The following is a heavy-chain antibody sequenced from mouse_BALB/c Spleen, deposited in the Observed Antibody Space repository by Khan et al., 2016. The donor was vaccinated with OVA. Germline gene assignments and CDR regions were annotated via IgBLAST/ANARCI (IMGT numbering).Heavy chain of an antibody. CDR3: AREWAAWFPY. J-gene: IGHJ3*01. Sequence: QVQLQQSGAELARPGASVTLSCKASGYTFTDYYINWMRQRTGQGLEWIGEIYPGSDNTYYNEKFKGKATLTADKSSSTAYMQLSRLTSEDSAVYFCAREWAAWFPYWGQGTLVTVSA. CDR1: GYTFTDYY. V-gene: IGHV1-77*01. CDR2: IYPGSDNT.